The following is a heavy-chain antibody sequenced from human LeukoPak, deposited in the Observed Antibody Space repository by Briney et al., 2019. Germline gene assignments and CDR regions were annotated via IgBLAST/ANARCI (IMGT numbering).Heavy chain of an antibody. Sequence: SETLSLTCAVSGGSISSGGYSWSWIRQPPGKGLEWIGYIYHSGSTYYNPSLKSRVTISVDKSKNQFSLKLSSVTAADTAVYYCAREADDSSGYQYYFDYWGQGTLVTVSS. CDR2: IYHSGST. CDR1: GGSISSGGYS. V-gene: IGHV4-30-2*01. CDR3: AREADDSSGYQYYFDY. J-gene: IGHJ4*02. D-gene: IGHD3-22*01.